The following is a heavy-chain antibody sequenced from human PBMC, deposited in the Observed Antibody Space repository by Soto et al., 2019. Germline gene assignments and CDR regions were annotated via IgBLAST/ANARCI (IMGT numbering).Heavy chain of an antibody. Sequence: QAQLVQSGSEVKRPGASVKVSCRCSDNTFTYYGINWVRQAPGQGLEWLGWISGYNANTKDAQKFEVRVPITANTGTRTASREVGSLTSDDGGIYFCAATGAHSSGLAVWGQGTTVTVPS. CDR2: ISGYNANT. CDR3: AATGAHSSGLAV. CDR1: DNTFTYYG. V-gene: IGHV1-18*01. D-gene: IGHD1-1*01. J-gene: IGHJ6*02.